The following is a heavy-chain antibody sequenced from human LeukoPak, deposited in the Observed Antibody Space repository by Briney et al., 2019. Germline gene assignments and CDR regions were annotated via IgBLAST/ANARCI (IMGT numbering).Heavy chain of an antibody. CDR1: GFTFSTYA. Sequence: GGPLRLSCAASGFTFSTYAMSWVRQAPGKGLEWVSAIGGSGGGTYYADSVKGRFTISRDNSKNTLFLQMNSLRADDTAVYYCAKGYSSTWKGYFDPWGQGTLVTVSS. CDR2: IGGSGGGT. V-gene: IGHV3-23*01. D-gene: IGHD6-13*01. CDR3: AKGYSSTWKGYFDP. J-gene: IGHJ5*02.